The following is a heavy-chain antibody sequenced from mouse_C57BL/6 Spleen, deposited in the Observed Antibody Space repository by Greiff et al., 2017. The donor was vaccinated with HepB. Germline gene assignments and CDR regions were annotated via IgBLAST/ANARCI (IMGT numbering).Heavy chain of an antibody. CDR2: IYPRSGNT. V-gene: IGHV1-81*01. CDR1: GYTFTSYG. D-gene: IGHD1-1*01. Sequence: VKLMESGAELARPGASVKLSCKASGYTFTSYGISWVKQRTGQGLEWIGEIYPRSGNTYYNEKFKGKATLTADKSSSTAYMELRSLTSEDSAVYFCAREGITTVVEDYWGQGTTLTVSS. CDR3: AREGITTVVEDY. J-gene: IGHJ2*01.